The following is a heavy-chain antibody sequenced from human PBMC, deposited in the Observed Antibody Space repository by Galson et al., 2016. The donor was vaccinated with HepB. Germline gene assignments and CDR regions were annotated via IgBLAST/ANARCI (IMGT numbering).Heavy chain of an antibody. D-gene: IGHD6-19*01. CDR2: VRSKGNSYAT. CDR3: TRAPSGWYPLDY. V-gene: IGHV3-73*01. Sequence: SLRLSCAASGFTFSGSAMHWVRQASGKGLEWVGRVRSKGNSYATGYAASVKGRFTISRDDSKSTAYLQRNSLKTEDTAVYYCTRAPSGWYPLDYWGQGTLVTVSS. CDR1: GFTFSGSA. J-gene: IGHJ4*02.